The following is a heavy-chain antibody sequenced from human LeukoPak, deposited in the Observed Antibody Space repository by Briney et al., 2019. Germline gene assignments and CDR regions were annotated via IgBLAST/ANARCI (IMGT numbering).Heavy chain of an antibody. V-gene: IGHV4-34*01. J-gene: IGHJ4*02. CDR3: ARGGNRAAARKSLDY. CDR2: INHSGST. Sequence: SETLSLTCAVYGGSFSGYYWSWIRQPPGKGLEWIGEINHSGSTNYNPSLKSRVTISVDTSKNQFSLKLSSVTAADTAVYYCARGGNRAAARKSLDYWGQGTLVTVSS. CDR1: GGSFSGYY. D-gene: IGHD6-13*01.